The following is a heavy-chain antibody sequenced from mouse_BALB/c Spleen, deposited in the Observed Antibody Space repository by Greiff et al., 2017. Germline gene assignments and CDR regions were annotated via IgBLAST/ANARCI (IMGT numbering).Heavy chain of an antibody. J-gene: IGHJ3*01. Sequence: VKLQQSGPGLVAPSQSLSITCTVSGFSLTSYGVHWVRQPPGKGLEWLGVIWAGGSTNYNSALMSRLSISKDNSKSQVFLKMNSLQTDDTAMYYCAREGDYDWFAYWGQGTLVTVSA. CDR1: GFSLTSYG. CDR2: IWAGGST. V-gene: IGHV2-9*02. D-gene: IGHD2-4*01. CDR3: AREGDYDWFAY.